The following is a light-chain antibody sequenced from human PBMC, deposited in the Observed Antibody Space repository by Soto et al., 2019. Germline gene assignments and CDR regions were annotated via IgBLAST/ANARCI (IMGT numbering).Light chain of an antibody. CDR2: GAS. Sequence: EIVLTQSLGTLSLSPGERATLSCRASQSVSSSFLAWYQQKPGQAPRLLIYGASNRATGIPDRCSGSGSGTDFTLTISRLEPEDVAVYYCQQYVTSPCAFGQGTKVAIE. V-gene: IGKV3-20*01. CDR3: QQYVTSPCA. CDR1: QSVSSSF. J-gene: IGKJ1*01.